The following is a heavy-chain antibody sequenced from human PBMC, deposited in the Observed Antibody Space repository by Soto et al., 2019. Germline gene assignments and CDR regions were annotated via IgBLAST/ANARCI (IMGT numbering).Heavy chain of an antibody. D-gene: IGHD3-9*01. J-gene: IGHJ4*02. CDR3: ARDYDILTGTDY. CDR1: GYTFTRYG. Sequence: ASVKVSCKASGYTFTRYGISWVRQAPGQGLEWMGWISAYNGNTHYAQYLQGRVTMTTDTSTSTAYMELKSLRSDDTAVYYCARDYDILTGTDYWGQGTLVTVSS. V-gene: IGHV1-18*04. CDR2: ISAYNGNT.